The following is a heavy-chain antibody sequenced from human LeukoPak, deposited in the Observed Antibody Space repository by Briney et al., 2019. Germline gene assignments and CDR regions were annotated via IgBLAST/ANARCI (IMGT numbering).Heavy chain of an antibody. D-gene: IGHD3-3*01. J-gene: IGHJ5*02. CDR1: GGSFSGYY. Sequence: SETLSLTCAVYGGSFSGYYWSWIRQPPGKGLEWIGEINHSGSTNYNPSLKSRVTISVDTSKNQFSLKLSSVTAADTAVYYCARGPDFWSGYYSRGVWFDPWGQGTLVTVSS. CDR3: ARGPDFWSGYYSRGVWFDP. V-gene: IGHV4-34*01. CDR2: INHSGST.